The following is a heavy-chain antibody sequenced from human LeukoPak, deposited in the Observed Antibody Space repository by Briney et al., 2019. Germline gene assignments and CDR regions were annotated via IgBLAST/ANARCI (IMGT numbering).Heavy chain of an antibody. CDR3: ASKRLRYFDWSNWFDR. D-gene: IGHD3-9*01. CDR1: GGSFSGYY. V-gene: IGHV4-34*01. J-gene: IGHJ5*02. Sequence: SETLSLTCAVYGGSFSGYYWSWIRQPPGKGLEWIGGINHSGSTNYNPSLKSRVTISVDTSKNQFSLKLSSVTAADTAVYYCASKRLRYFDWSNWFDRWGQGTLVTVSS. CDR2: INHSGST.